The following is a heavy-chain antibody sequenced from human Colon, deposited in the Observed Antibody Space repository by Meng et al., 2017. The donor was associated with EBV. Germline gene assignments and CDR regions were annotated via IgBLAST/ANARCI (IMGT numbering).Heavy chain of an antibody. CDR1: GDSITSGDYS. CDR2: IYHGVNI. V-gene: IGHV4-30-2*01. D-gene: IGHD3-10*01. J-gene: IGHJ5*02. Sequence: QVQLPDSGSGLVRPSQTLSLTCAVSGDSITSGDYSWTWIRQPPGKGLEWIGYIYHGVNIYYTPSLRSRVTISVDKSRNQFSLKLTSVSAADTAVYYCVRDTRRGGGWFDPWGQGTLVTVSS. CDR3: VRDTRRGGGWFDP.